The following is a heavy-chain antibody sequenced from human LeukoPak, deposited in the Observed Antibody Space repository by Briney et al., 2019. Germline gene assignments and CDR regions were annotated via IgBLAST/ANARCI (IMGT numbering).Heavy chain of an antibody. J-gene: IGHJ4*02. CDR2: ISWNSGSI. CDR3: AKGQQWLATTSADY. CDR1: GFTFDDYA. Sequence: GGSLRLSCAASGFTFDDYAMHWVRQAPGEGLEWVSGISWNSGSIGYADSVKGRFTISRDNAKNSLYLQMNSLRAEDTALYYCAKGQQWLATTSADYWGQGTLVTVSS. V-gene: IGHV3-9*01. D-gene: IGHD6-19*01.